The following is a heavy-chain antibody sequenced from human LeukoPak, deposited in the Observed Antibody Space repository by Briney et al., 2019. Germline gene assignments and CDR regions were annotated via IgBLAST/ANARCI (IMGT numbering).Heavy chain of an antibody. D-gene: IGHD1-26*01. J-gene: IGHJ4*02. Sequence: GASVKVSCKTSGYTFSNYGIHWVRQAPGQRLEWMGWINTGSGHTKYSQKFQARLTITRDTSASTAYMELTSLRSEDTAVFYCARDLRPIAVLGAPTGPGHDYWGQGTLVTVSS. V-gene: IGHV1-3*04. CDR2: INTGSGHT. CDR3: ARDLRPIAVLGAPTGPGHDY. CDR1: GYTFSNYG.